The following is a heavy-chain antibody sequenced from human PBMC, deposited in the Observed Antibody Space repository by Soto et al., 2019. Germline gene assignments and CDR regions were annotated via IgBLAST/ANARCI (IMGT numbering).Heavy chain of an antibody. CDR3: ARQRMVRGVGYGMDV. D-gene: IGHD3-10*01. Sequence: GESLKISCKGSGYSFTSYWIGWVRQMPGKGLEWMGIIYPGDSDTRYSPSFQGQVTISADKSISTAYLQWSSLKASDTAMYYCARQRMVRGVGYGMDVWGQGTTVTVSS. CDR2: IYPGDSDT. V-gene: IGHV5-51*01. CDR1: GYSFTSYW. J-gene: IGHJ6*02.